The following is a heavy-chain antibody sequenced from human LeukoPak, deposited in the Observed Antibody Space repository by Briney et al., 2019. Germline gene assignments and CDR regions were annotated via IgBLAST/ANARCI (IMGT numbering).Heavy chain of an antibody. D-gene: IGHD5-12*01. Sequence: GGSLRLSCAASGFTFSSYGMHWVRQAPGKGLEWVAFIRYDGSNKYYADSVKGRFTISRDNSKNTQYLQMNSLRAEDTAVYYCAKDLGSGYDSEAFDIWGQGTMVTVSS. V-gene: IGHV3-30*02. J-gene: IGHJ3*02. CDR3: AKDLGSGYDSEAFDI. CDR2: IRYDGSNK. CDR1: GFTFSSYG.